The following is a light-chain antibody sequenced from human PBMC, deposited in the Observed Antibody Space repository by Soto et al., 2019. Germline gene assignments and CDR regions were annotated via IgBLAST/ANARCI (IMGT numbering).Light chain of an antibody. CDR1: QSVSSN. Sequence: ELVMTQSPATLSVSPGERATLSCRASQSVSSNLAWYQQKPGQAPRLLIYGASTRATGIPARFSGSGSGTEFTLTISSLQPEDFATYYCQQSYSTPITFGQGTRLEIK. CDR2: GAS. CDR3: QQSYSTPIT. V-gene: IGKV3-15*01. J-gene: IGKJ5*01.